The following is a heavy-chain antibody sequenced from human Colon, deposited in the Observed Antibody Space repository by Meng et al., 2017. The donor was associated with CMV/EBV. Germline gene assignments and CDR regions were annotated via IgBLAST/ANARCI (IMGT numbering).Heavy chain of an antibody. CDR3: AKRDTIFWDY. CDR1: GFTFSSYA. CDR2: ISSSGGTT. J-gene: IGHJ4*02. D-gene: IGHD3-3*01. V-gene: IGHV3-23*01. Sequence: VQLWGSGVGLLQPGGSLGFSFAASGFTFSSYAMSWVRQAPGKGLEWVSTISSSGGTTYYSDSLKGRFTISRDNSKNTLYLQMNSLRAEDTARYYCAKRDTIFWDYWGQGTLDTVSS.